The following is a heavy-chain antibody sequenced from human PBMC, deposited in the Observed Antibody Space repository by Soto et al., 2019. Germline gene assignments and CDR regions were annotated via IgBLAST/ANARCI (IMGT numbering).Heavy chain of an antibody. CDR3: ATSYGSGYRAFDY. J-gene: IGHJ4*02. CDR2: INPILSMS. V-gene: IGHV1-69*02. CDR1: GDTFSFYT. Sequence: QVQLVQSGAEVKKPGSSVKVSCKASGDTFSFYTINWVRQAPGLGLEWVGRINPILSMSNYAQKFQGRVKVTADKSTSTAYMELRSLRYEDTGMYYCATSYGSGYRAFDYWGQGALVTVSS. D-gene: IGHD3-10*01.